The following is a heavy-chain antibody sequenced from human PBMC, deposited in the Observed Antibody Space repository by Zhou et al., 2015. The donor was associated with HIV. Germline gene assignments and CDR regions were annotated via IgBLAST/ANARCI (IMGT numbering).Heavy chain of an antibody. D-gene: IGHD3-10*01. J-gene: IGHJ3*02. CDR3: AGRSGGSGSRNAFDI. Sequence: QVQLVQSGAEVKKPGASVKVSCKASGYTFTSYYMHWVRQAPGQGLEWMGIINPSGGSTSYAQKFQGRVTMTRDTSTSTVYMELSSLRSEDTAVYYCAGRSGGSGSRNAFDIWAKGQWSPSLQ. V-gene: IGHV1-46*01. CDR2: INPSGGST. CDR1: GYTFTSYY.